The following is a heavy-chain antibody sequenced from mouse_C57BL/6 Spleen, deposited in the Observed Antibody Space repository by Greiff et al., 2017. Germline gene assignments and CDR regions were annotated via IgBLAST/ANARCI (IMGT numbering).Heavy chain of an antibody. CDR1: GFTFSSYT. Sequence: EVHLVESGGGLVKPGGSLKLSCAASGFTFSSYTMSWVRQTPEKRLEWVATISGGGGNTYYPDSVKGRFTISRDNAKNTLYLQMSSLRSEDTALYYCARHGYYGSSYYAMDYWGQGTSVTVSS. CDR3: ARHGYYGSSYYAMDY. J-gene: IGHJ4*01. D-gene: IGHD1-1*01. V-gene: IGHV5-9*01. CDR2: ISGGGGNT.